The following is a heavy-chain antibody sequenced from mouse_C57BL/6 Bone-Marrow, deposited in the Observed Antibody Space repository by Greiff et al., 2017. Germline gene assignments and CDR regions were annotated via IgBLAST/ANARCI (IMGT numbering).Heavy chain of an antibody. CDR3: ARLLTGTYWYFDV. Sequence: VQLKQSGAELVRPGSSVKMSCKTSGYTFTSYGINWVKQRPGQGLEWIGYIYIGNGYTEYNEKFKGKATLTSDTSSSTAYMQLSSLTSEDSAVYYCARLLTGTYWYFDVWGTGTTVTVSS. CDR1: GYTFTSYG. CDR2: IYIGNGYT. D-gene: IGHD4-1*01. V-gene: IGHV1-58*01. J-gene: IGHJ1*03.